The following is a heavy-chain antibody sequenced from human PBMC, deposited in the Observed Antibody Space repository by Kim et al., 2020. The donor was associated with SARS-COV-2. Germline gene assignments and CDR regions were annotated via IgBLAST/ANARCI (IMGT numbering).Heavy chain of an antibody. CDR1: GYTFTGYY. D-gene: IGHD2-2*01. Sequence: ASVKVSCKASGYTFTGYYMHWVRQAPGQGLEWMGWINPNSGGTNYAQKFQGWVTMTRDTSISTAYMELSRLRSDDTAVYYCAREVVVQAAGKPLNTNYYYYYGMDVWGQGTTVTVSS. CDR2: INPNSGGT. CDR3: AREVVVQAAGKPLNTNYYYYYGMDV. J-gene: IGHJ6*02. V-gene: IGHV1-2*04.